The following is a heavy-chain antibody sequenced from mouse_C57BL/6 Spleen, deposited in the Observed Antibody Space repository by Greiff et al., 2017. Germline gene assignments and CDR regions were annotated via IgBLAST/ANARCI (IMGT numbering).Heavy chain of an antibody. V-gene: IGHV1-52*01. CDR3: ARRDYSNFYAMDY. Sequence: QVQLKQPGAELVRPGSSVKLSCKASGYTFTSYWMHWVKQRPIQGLEWIGNIDPSDSETHYNQKFKDKATLTVDKSSSTAYMQLSSLTSEDSAVYYCARRDYSNFYAMDYWGQGTSVTVSS. J-gene: IGHJ4*01. CDR2: IDPSDSET. D-gene: IGHD2-5*01. CDR1: GYTFTSYW.